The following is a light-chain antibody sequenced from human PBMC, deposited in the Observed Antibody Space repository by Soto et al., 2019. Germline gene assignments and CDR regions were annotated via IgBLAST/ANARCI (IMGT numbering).Light chain of an antibody. Sequence: DIVMTQSPDSLAVSLGERATINCKSSQSVLYSSDNKNYLAWYQQKPGQPPKLLVYWASTRESGVPDRFSGSGSGTYFTLTISSLQAEDVAVYYCQQYYSVPFSFGPGTKVDIK. CDR2: WAS. V-gene: IGKV4-1*01. CDR3: QQYYSVPFS. CDR1: QSVLYSSDNKNY. J-gene: IGKJ3*01.